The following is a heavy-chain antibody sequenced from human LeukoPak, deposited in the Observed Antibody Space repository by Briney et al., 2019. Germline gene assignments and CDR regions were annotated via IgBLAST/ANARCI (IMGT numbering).Heavy chain of an antibody. CDR1: GFTFSSYG. V-gene: IGHV3-30*18. Sequence: PGRSLRLSCAASGFTFSSYGMHWVRPAPGKGLEWVAVISYDGSNKYYADSVKGRFTISRDNSKNTLYLQMNSLRAEDTAVYYCAKVQLVGAPGEFDYWGQGTLVTVSS. CDR3: AKVQLVGAPGEFDY. D-gene: IGHD1-26*01. J-gene: IGHJ4*02. CDR2: ISYDGSNK.